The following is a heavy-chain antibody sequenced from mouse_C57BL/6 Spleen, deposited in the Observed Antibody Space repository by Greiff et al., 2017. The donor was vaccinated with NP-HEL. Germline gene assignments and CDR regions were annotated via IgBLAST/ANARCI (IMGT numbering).Heavy chain of an antibody. Sequence: EVKLVESGGGLVKPGGSLKLSCAASGFTFSDYGMHWVRQAPEKGLEWVAYISSGSSTIYYADTVKGRFTISRDNAKNTLFLQMTSLRSEDTAMYYCARRRENGGYYYAMDYWGQGTSVTVSS. CDR3: ARRRENGGYYYAMDY. V-gene: IGHV5-17*01. CDR2: ISSGSSTI. J-gene: IGHJ4*01. CDR1: GFTFSDYG.